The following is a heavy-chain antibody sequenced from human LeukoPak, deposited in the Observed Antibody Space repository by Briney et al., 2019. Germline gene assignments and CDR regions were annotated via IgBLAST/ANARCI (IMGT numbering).Heavy chain of an antibody. CDR2: INPKSGDT. CDR1: GYTFTGYY. D-gene: IGHD3-16*01. V-gene: IGHV1-2*02. Sequence: GASVKVSCKASGYTFTGYYMNWVRQAPGQGLEWMGWINPKSGDTKYSQKFQGRVTMTRDTSTTTVYMELSRLRSDDTAVYYWSRVRGLFGDVSAFYLWGQGTMVTVSS. J-gene: IGHJ3*01. CDR3: SRVRGLFGDVSAFYL.